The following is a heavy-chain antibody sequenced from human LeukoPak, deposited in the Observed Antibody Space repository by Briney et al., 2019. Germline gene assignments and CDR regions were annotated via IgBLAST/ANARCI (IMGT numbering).Heavy chain of an antibody. V-gene: IGHV1-46*01. Sequence: ASVTVSCKASGYTFTSYYMHWVRQAPGQGLEWVGIINPRGGSTTYAQKFQGRVTMTRDTSTSTVYMEVSSLRSEDTAVYYCARNPAQQLSQGKWFDPWGQGTLVTVSS. D-gene: IGHD6-13*01. CDR3: ARNPAQQLSQGKWFDP. CDR2: INPRGGST. J-gene: IGHJ5*02. CDR1: GYTFTSYY.